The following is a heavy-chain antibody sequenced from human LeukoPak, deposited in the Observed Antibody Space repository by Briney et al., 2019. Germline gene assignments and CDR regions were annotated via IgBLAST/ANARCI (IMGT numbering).Heavy chain of an antibody. J-gene: IGHJ6*03. CDR3: AKDAGQGHYHYYYMDV. V-gene: IGHV3-43D*03. CDR1: GFTFDDYA. Sequence: GGSLRLSCAASGFTFDDYAMHWVRQAPGKGLEWVSLISWDGGSTYYADSVKGRFTISRDNSKNSLYLQMNSLRAEDTALYYCAKDAGQGHYHYYYMDVWGKGTTVTVSS. CDR2: ISWDGGST. D-gene: IGHD6-13*01.